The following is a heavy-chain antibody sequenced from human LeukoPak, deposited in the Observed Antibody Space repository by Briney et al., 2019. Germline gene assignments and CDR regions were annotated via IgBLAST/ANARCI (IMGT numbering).Heavy chain of an antibody. D-gene: IGHD1-26*01. CDR3: AKDRTVGASYWYFDL. J-gene: IGHJ2*01. Sequence: GGSLRLSCAASGFTFSSYAMSWVRQDPGRGLEWVSSITGAGDTTFYPGSVKGRFTISRDNSKNTLYLQMNTLRAEDTAIYYCAKDRTVGASYWYFDLWGRGTLVTVSS. CDR1: GFTFSSYA. CDR2: ITGAGDTT. V-gene: IGHV3-23*01.